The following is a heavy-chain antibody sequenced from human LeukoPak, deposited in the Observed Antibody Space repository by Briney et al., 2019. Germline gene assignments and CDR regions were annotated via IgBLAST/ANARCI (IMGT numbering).Heavy chain of an antibody. Sequence: SETLSLTCAVYGGSFSGYYWSWIRQPPGKGLEWIGEINHSGSTNYNPSLKSRVTISVDTSKNQFSLKLSSVTAADTAVYYCARRRVGRYYDSSGGNWFDPWGQGTLVTVSS. J-gene: IGHJ5*02. CDR2: INHSGST. CDR1: GGSFSGYY. CDR3: ARRRVGRYYDSSGGNWFDP. D-gene: IGHD3-22*01. V-gene: IGHV4-34*01.